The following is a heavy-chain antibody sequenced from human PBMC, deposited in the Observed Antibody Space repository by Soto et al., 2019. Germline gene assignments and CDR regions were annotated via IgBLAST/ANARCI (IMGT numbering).Heavy chain of an antibody. Sequence: SETLSLTWTVSGGSISSSSYHWGWIHQPPGKGLEWIGSIYYSGSTYYNPSLKSRVTISVDTSKNQFSLKLSSVTAADTAVYYCARHWGNWFGELFKGYYYYGMDVWGQGTTVTVSS. CDR3: ARHWGNWFGELFKGYYYYGMDV. CDR2: IYYSGST. V-gene: IGHV4-39*01. D-gene: IGHD3-10*01. CDR1: GGSISSSSYH. J-gene: IGHJ6*02.